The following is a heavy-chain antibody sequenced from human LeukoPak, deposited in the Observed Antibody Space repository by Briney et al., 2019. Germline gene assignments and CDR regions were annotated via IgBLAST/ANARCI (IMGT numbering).Heavy chain of an antibody. J-gene: IGHJ3*02. CDR3: ARPQGVATIQDAFDI. V-gene: IGHV5-51*01. Sequence: PGESLKISCKASGYRFTTDYIGWVRQMPGKGLEWMGIIYPDDSETNYSPSFQGQVSMSVDKSITTAYLQWSSLKASDTAMYYCARPQGVATIQDAFDIWGQGTMVTVSS. CDR1: GYRFTTDY. CDR2: IYPDDSET. D-gene: IGHD5-12*01.